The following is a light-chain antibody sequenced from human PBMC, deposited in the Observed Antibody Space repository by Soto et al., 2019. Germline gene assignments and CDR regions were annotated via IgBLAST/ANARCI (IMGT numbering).Light chain of an antibody. CDR3: QQYGDFWWT. CDR1: QTISHW. Sequence: DIQMTQSPSTLSASVGDRVTITCRASQTISHWLAWCQQKPGKAPKLLIYGVSNLASGVPSRFSGTGSGTEFTLTISNLQPDDIATYYCQQYGDFWWTFAHGTRVEIE. V-gene: IGKV1-5*03. CDR2: GVS. J-gene: IGKJ1*01.